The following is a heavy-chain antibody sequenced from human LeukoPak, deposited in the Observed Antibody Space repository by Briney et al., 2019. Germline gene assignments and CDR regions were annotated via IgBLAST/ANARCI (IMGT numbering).Heavy chain of an antibody. V-gene: IGHV1-69*04. CDR3: ARGWEQQLVYGMDV. CDR1: GGTFSSYA. D-gene: IGHD6-13*01. Sequence: GASVKVSCKASGGTFSSYAISWVRQAPGQGLEWMGRIIPILGIANYAQKFQGRVTITADKSTSTAYMELSSLRSEDTAVYYCARGWEQQLVYGMDVWGQGTTVTVSS. J-gene: IGHJ6*02. CDR2: IIPILGIA.